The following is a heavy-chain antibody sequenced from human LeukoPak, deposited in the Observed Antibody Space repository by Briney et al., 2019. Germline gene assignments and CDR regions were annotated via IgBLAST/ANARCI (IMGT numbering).Heavy chain of an antibody. CDR3: AKYLYYFDY. V-gene: IGHV4-39*01. CDR1: GGSISSSSYY. CDR2: IYYSGST. D-gene: IGHD2-2*01. Sequence: KASETLSLTCTVSGGSISSSSYYWGWIRQPPGKGLEWIGSIYYSGSTYYNPSLKSRVTISVDTSKNQFSLKLSSVTAADTAVYYCAKYLYYFDYWGQGTLVTVSS. J-gene: IGHJ4*02.